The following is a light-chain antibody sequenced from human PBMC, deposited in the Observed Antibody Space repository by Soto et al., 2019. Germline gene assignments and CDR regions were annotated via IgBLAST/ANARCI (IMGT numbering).Light chain of an antibody. CDR3: QQYGSSPQNT. CDR2: GAS. J-gene: IGKJ2*01. V-gene: IGKV3-20*01. CDR1: QSVRNNY. Sequence: ESVLTQSPGTLSLSPGESATLACRASQSVRNNYLAWYQQKPGQAPRLLFYGASNRATGIPDRFSGGGSGTDFALTISRLEPEDFAVYYCQQYGSSPQNTFGQGTKREIK.